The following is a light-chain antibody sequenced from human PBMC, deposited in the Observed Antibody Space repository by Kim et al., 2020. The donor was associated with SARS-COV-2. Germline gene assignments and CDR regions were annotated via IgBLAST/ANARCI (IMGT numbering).Light chain of an antibody. CDR3: QAWARSARRV. CDR2: QNN. Sequence: ELTQPPSVSVSTGQTASITCSGDKLGDKYACWYQQKPGQSPVLVIYQNNKRPSGIPERFSGSNSGNTATLTISGTQAMDEADYYCQAWARSARRVFGT. CDR1: KLGDKY. J-gene: IGLJ1*01. V-gene: IGLV3-1*01.